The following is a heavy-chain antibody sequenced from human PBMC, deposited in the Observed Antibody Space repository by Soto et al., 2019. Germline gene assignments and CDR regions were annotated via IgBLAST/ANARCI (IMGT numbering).Heavy chain of an antibody. V-gene: IGHV3-23*01. D-gene: IGHD3-9*01. Sequence: PGGSLRLSCAASGFTFSSYAMSWVRQAPGKGLEWASAISGSGGSTYYADSVKGRFTISRDNSKNTLYLQMNSLRAEDTAVYYCAKSGAVVLRYFDWLPTSYYYYGMDVWGQGTTVTVSS. CDR2: ISGSGGST. CDR3: AKSGAVVLRYFDWLPTSYYYYGMDV. CDR1: GFTFSSYA. J-gene: IGHJ6*02.